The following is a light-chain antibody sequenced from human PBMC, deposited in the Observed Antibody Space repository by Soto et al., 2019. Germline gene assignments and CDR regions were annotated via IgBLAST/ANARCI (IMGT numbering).Light chain of an antibody. V-gene: IGLV2-14*01. Sequence: QSALTQPASVSGSPGQSITISCTGTSSDVGGYNYVSWYQQYPGKAPKLMIYEVSNRPSGVSNRFSGSKSGNTASLTISGLQDEDEADYYCSSYTSSSTLGVFGGGTKLTVL. CDR3: SSYTSSSTLGV. CDR2: EVS. CDR1: SSDVGGYNY. J-gene: IGLJ2*01.